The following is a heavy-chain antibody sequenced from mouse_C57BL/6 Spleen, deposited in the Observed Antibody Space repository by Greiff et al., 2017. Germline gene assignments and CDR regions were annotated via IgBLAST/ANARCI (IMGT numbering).Heavy chain of an antibody. CDR3: ARYDYGAWYFDV. J-gene: IGHJ1*03. D-gene: IGHD2-4*01. Sequence: QVQLKESGPGLVQPSQSLSITCTVSGFSLTSYGVHWVRQSPGKGLEWLGVIWSGGSTAYNAAFISRLSISKDNSKSQVFFKMNSLQADDTAINYCARYDYGAWYFDVWGKGTTVTVSS. V-gene: IGHV2-2*01. CDR2: IWSGGST. CDR1: GFSLTSYG.